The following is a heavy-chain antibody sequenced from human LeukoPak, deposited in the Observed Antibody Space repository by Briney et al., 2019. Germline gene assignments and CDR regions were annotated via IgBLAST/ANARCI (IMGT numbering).Heavy chain of an antibody. D-gene: IGHD4-17*01. CDR1: GFTFGSYA. Sequence: GGSLRLSCAASGFTFGSYAISLVRQAPGKGLEWVSAISSSGDTTLYVDSVKGRFAISRDNSKNTLYLQMSGLRPEDTAIYYCAKGDYGDYKLIDYWGQGTLVTVSS. V-gene: IGHV3-23*01. CDR3: AKGDYGDYKLIDY. J-gene: IGHJ4*02. CDR2: ISSSGDTT.